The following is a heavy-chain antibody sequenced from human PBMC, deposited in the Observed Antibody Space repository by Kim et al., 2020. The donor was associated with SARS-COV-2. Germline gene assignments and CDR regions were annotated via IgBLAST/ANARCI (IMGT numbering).Heavy chain of an antibody. CDR2: ISSSGSTI. J-gene: IGHJ6*02. D-gene: IGHD3-22*01. CDR1: GFTFSSYE. CDR3: ARDPDSSGYYYYYYYGMDV. V-gene: IGHV3-48*03. Sequence: GSLRLSCAASGFTFSSYEMNWVRQAPGKGLEWVSYISSSGSTIYYVDSVKGRFTISRDNAKNSLYLQMNSLRAEDTAVYYCARDPDSSGYYYYYYYGMDVWGQGTTVTVSS.